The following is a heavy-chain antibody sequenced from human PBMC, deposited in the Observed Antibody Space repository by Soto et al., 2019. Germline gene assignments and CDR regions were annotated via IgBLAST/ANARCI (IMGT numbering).Heavy chain of an antibody. CDR2: IYHSGST. V-gene: IGHV4-30-2*01. Sequence: SETLSLTCAVSGGSISSGGYSWSWIRQPPGKGLECIGYIYHSGSTYYSPSLKSRVTISVDRSKSQFSLKLSSVTAADTAVYYRARSDHYYYDSSGYWDYWGQGTLVTVSS. J-gene: IGHJ4*02. CDR3: ARSDHYYYDSSGYWDY. D-gene: IGHD3-22*01. CDR1: GGSISSGGYS.